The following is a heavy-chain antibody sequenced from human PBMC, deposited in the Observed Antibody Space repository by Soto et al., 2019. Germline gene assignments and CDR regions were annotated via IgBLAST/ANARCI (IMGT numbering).Heavy chain of an antibody. J-gene: IGHJ6*02. V-gene: IGHV1-69*01. CDR3: ARGTAMVRGVSATRYYYYGMDV. CDR2: IIPLFGTS. CDR1: GRTFATHA. Sequence: QVQLEQSGAEVKKPGSSVKVSCKASGRTFATHAISWVRQAPGQGFEWMGGIIPLFGTSTYAQKFQGRVTITAEESTNTAYMELNSLRSEDTAVYYCARGTAMVRGVSATRYYYYGMDVWGQGTTVSVSS. D-gene: IGHD3-10*01.